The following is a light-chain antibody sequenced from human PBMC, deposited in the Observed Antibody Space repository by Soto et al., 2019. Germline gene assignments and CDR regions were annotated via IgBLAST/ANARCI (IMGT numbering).Light chain of an antibody. CDR3: QSYDTALGGSYV. V-gene: IGLV1-40*01. CDR1: SSNIGAGYD. J-gene: IGLJ1*01. Sequence: QSVLTQPPSVSGAPGQRVTISCTGSSSNIGAGYDVHWYQQRPGTAPRLLISDDINRPSGVPDRFSGSKSGTSASLAITGLQADDEADYYCQSYDTALGGSYVFGSGTKLTVL. CDR2: DDI.